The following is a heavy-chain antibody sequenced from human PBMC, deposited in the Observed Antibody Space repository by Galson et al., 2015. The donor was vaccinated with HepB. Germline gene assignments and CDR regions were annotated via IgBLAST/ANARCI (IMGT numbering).Heavy chain of an antibody. Sequence: SLRLSCAASGFTVSSNYMSWVRQAPGKGLEWVSVIYSGGSTYYADSVKGRFTISGDNSKNTLYLQMNSLRAEDTAVYYCARGAGERLRYFDWLPTGPFDYWGQGTLVTVSS. CDR3: ARGAGERLRYFDWLPTGPFDY. J-gene: IGHJ4*02. CDR2: IYSGGST. V-gene: IGHV3-66*01. D-gene: IGHD3-9*01. CDR1: GFTVSSNY.